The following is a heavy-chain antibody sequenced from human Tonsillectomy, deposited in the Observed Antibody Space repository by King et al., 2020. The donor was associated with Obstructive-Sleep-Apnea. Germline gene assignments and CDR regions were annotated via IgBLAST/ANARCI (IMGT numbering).Heavy chain of an antibody. CDR1: GDSISNYNC. Sequence: VQLKESGPGLVKPSGTLSLTCAVSGDSISNYNCWSWVRQPPGKGLEWLGEIYHSGSINYNPSLKSRVTMSVDKSRNQFSLKLSSVTAADTGVYYCARETLATASFDYWGQGTLVTVSS. J-gene: IGHJ4*02. CDR3: ARETLATASFDY. V-gene: IGHV4-4*02. CDR2: IYHSGSI. D-gene: IGHD6-6*01.